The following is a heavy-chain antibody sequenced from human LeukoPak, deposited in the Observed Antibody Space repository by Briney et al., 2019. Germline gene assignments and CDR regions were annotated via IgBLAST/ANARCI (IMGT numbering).Heavy chain of an antibody. D-gene: IGHD5-24*01. CDR1: GGSFSGYY. V-gene: IGHV4-34*01. CDR2: INHSGST. CDR3: ARNRDGYNSFDY. J-gene: IGHJ4*02. Sequence: PSETLSLTCAVYGGSFSGYYWSWIRQPPGKGLEWIGEINHSGSTNYNPSLKSRVTISVDTSKNRFSLKLSSVTAADTAVYYCARNRDGYNSFDYWGQGTLVTVSS.